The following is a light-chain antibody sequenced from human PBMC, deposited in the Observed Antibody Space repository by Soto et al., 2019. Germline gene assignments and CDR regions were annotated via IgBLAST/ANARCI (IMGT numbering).Light chain of an antibody. Sequence: EIVLTQSPGTLSLSPGERVTLSYRASQNVRSSDLAWYQQKVGQPPRLLIYDASNRATGVPARFSGSGSGTDFTLTISRLEPEDFAVYYCQQYGYSPLTFGAGTMVEIK. J-gene: IGKJ4*01. CDR2: DAS. CDR1: QNVRSSD. V-gene: IGKV3-20*01. CDR3: QQYGYSPLT.